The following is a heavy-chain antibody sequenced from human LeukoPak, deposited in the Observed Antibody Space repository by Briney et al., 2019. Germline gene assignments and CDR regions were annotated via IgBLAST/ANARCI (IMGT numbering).Heavy chain of an antibody. CDR1: GGSISTSNYY. V-gene: IGHV4-39*07. D-gene: IGHD3-22*01. J-gene: IGHJ4*02. CDR2: IFYSGST. CDR3: ARGRGYYDNANY. Sequence: SETLSLTCTVSGGSISTSNYYWGWIRQPPGKGLEWIGNIFYSGSTYYSPSLRSRVTISVDTSKNQFSPKLSSVTAADTAVYYCARGRGYYDNANYWGQGTLVTVSS.